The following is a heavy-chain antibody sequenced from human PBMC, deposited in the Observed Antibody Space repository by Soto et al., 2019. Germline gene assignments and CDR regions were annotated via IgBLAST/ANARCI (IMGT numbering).Heavy chain of an antibody. CDR1: GFTFSSYW. CDR3: ARDSPLFGDIAVAGTGYDY. D-gene: IGHD6-19*01. V-gene: IGHV3-7*01. CDR2: IKQDGSEK. Sequence: GGSLRLSCAASGFTFSSYWMSWVRQAPGKGLEWVANIKQDGSEKYYVDSVKGRFTISRDNAKNSLYLQMNSLRAEDTAVYYCARDSPLFGDIAVAGTGYDYWGQGTMVTVYS. J-gene: IGHJ4*02.